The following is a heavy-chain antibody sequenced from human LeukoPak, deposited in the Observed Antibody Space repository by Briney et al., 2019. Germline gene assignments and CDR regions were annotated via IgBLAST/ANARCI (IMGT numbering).Heavy chain of an antibody. D-gene: IGHD1-26*01. J-gene: IGHJ4*02. CDR1: GGSISSSGYY. CDR3: ARLPINLRVGATNYFDY. Sequence: SETLSLTCTVSGGSISSSGYYWGWIRQPPGKGLEWIGSIYYSGSTYYNPSLKSRVTISVDTSKNQFSLKLSSVTAADTAVYYCARLPINLRVGATNYFDYWGQGTLVTVSS. V-gene: IGHV4-39*01. CDR2: IYYSGST.